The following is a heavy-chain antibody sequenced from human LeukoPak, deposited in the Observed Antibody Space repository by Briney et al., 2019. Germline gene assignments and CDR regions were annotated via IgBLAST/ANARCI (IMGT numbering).Heavy chain of an antibody. CDR3: ARDRLGIAVAGTFDY. J-gene: IGHJ4*02. Sequence: GGSLRLSCAASGFTFSSYAMHWVRQAPGKGLEWVAVISYDGSNKYYADSVKGRFTISRDNAKNSLYLQMNSLRAEDTAVYYCARDRLGIAVAGTFDYWGQGTLVTVSS. D-gene: IGHD6-19*01. CDR1: GFTFSSYA. CDR2: ISYDGSNK. V-gene: IGHV3-30*04.